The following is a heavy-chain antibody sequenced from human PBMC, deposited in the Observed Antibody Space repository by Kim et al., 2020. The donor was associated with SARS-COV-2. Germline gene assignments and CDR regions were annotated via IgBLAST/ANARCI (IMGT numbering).Heavy chain of an antibody. V-gene: IGHV1-69*13. Sequence: AVKVSCKASGGTFSSYAISWVRQAPGQGIEWMGGIIPIFGTANHAQKFQGRVTITADESTSTAYMELSSLRSEDTAVYYCAMVVAATPETPWFDTWGQGTLVTVSS. CDR1: GGTFSSYA. D-gene: IGHD2-15*01. CDR2: IIPIFGTA. J-gene: IGHJ5*02. CDR3: AMVVAATPETPWFDT.